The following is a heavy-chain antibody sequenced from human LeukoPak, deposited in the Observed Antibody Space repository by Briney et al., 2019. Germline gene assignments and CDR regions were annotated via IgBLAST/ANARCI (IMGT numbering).Heavy chain of an antibody. Sequence: ASVKVSCKASGYTFTTYGFCWVRQAPGHGLEWMGWISANTGKTNYTQKFRGRVTMTTDTSTTTAYMELSNLRPDDTALYYCAKVAGDRMDYWGQGTLVTVSS. V-gene: IGHV1-18*01. J-gene: IGHJ4*02. CDR1: GYTFTTYG. CDR3: AKVAGDRMDY. CDR2: ISANTGKT.